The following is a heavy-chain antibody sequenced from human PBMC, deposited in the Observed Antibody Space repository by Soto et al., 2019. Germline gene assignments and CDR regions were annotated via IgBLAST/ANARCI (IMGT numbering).Heavy chain of an antibody. V-gene: IGHV5-10-1*01. J-gene: IGHJ6*02. Sequence: HGESLKISCKGSGYSFTSYWISWVRQMPGKGLEWMRRIDPSDSYTNYSPSFQGHVTISADKSISTAYVQWSSLKASDTAMYNCERRGIVGATRRLYYSYGRDVGAQGTTATVSS. CDR1: GYSFTSYW. CDR3: ERRGIVGATRRLYYSYGRDV. D-gene: IGHD1-26*01. CDR2: IDPSDSYT.